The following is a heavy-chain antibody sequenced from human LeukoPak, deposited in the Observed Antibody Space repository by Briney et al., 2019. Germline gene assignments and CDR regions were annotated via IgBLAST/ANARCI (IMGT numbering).Heavy chain of an antibody. CDR1: SASINSHS. J-gene: IGHJ4*02. V-gene: IGHV4-59*11. Sequence: SSETLSLTCTVSSASINSHSWSWIRQPPGKGLEWIGYISKTGSTNYNPSLKSRVTISLDTSKNEVSLNLSSVIAADTAVYYCARHGGSSWSYFDYWGQGTLVTVSS. CDR2: ISKTGST. CDR3: ARHGGSSWSYFDY. D-gene: IGHD6-13*01.